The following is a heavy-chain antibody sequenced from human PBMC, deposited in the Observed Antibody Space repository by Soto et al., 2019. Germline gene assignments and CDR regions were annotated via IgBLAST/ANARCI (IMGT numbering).Heavy chain of an antibody. D-gene: IGHD4-17*01. CDR3: VRENADSYQCYYGMDV. J-gene: IGHJ6*02. CDR1: GFSLTTGRMG. Sequence: QVTLKESGPVLVKPTETLTLTCTVSGFSLTTGRMGVSWIRQSPGKALEWLAHIFSDNERSYSTSMQGRLTISKDSSRSQGVLSMSYMDPVDSGTHYCVRENADSYQCYYGMDVWGQGTTVTVSS. V-gene: IGHV2-26*01. CDR2: IFSDNER.